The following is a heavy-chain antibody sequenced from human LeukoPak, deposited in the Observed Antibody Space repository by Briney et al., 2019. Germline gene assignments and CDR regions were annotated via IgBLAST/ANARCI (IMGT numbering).Heavy chain of an antibody. CDR1: GFTFSSYS. CDR3: ARDRSAAAADY. D-gene: IGHD6-13*01. Sequence: GGSLRLSCAASGFTFSSYSMNWVRQAPGKGLVWVSRINSDGSGTIYADSVKGRFTISRDNAKNTLYLQMNSLRAEDTAVYYYARDRSAAAADYWGQGALVTVSS. CDR2: INSDGSGT. V-gene: IGHV3-74*01. J-gene: IGHJ4*02.